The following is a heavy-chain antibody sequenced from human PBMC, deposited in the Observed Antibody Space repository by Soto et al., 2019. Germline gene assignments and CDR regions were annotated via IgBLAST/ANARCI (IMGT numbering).Heavy chain of an antibody. CDR2: IYYSGST. Sequence: QVQLQESCPGLVTPSQTLSLTCTVSGGSISSGGFYWSWIRQHPGKGLEWIGHIYYSGSTYYNPSLKSRVTISVDTSKNHFSMNLSSLTAADTAVYYCARIIASAGTNWFDPWGQGTLVTVSS. CDR3: ARIIASAGTNWFDP. CDR1: GGSISSGGFY. D-gene: IGHD6-25*01. V-gene: IGHV4-31*03. J-gene: IGHJ5*02.